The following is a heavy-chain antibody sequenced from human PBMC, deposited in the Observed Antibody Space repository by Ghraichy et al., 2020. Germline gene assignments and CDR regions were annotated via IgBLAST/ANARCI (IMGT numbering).Heavy chain of an antibody. CDR2: ISSSSSYI. J-gene: IGHJ3*02. CDR3: ARDYVVYGDDAFDI. D-gene: IGHD4-17*01. CDR1: GFTFSSYS. V-gene: IGHV3-21*01. Sequence: GGSLRLSCAASGFTFSSYSMNWVRQAPGKGLEWVSSISSSSSYIYYADSVKGRFTISRDNAKNSLYLQMNSLRAEDTAVYYCARDYVVYGDDAFDIWGQGTMVTVSS.